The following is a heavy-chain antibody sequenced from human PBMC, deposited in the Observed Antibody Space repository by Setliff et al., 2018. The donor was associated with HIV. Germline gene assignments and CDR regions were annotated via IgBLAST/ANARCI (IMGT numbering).Heavy chain of an antibody. CDR1: GFTFSSYA. CDR2: ISGSGGST. V-gene: IGHV3-23*01. J-gene: IGHJ4*02. CDR3: SRWPFDY. D-gene: IGHD2-15*01. Sequence: PGGSLRLSCAASGFTFSSYAMSWVRQAPGKGLEWVSGISGSGGSTYYADSVKGRFTISRDNSKKTLYLQMDDLTAADTAMYYCSRWPFDYWGQGALVTVSS.